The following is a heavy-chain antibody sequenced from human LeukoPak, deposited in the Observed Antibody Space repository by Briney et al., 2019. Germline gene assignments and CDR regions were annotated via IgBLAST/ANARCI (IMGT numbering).Heavy chain of an antibody. CDR3: TTAPGFSSGWYPDY. J-gene: IGHJ4*02. CDR2: IKSKTDGGTT. CDR1: GFTFSNAW. V-gene: IGHV3-15*01. D-gene: IGHD6-13*01. Sequence: GGSLRLSCAASGFTFSNAWMSWVRQAPGKGLEWVGRIKSKTDGGTTDYAAPVKGRFTISRDDSKNTLYLQMNSLKTEDTAVYYCTTAPGFSSGWYPDYWGQGTLVTVSS.